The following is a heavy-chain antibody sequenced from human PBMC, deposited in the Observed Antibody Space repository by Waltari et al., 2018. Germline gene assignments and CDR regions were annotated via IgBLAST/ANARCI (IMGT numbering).Heavy chain of an antibody. D-gene: IGHD5-12*01. Sequence: QVQLVQSGAEMKKPGASVKVSCRASGYSLTSHYMPWVRLAPGQGLQWMGIINPTGGSTSYAETFQGRVTVTSDTSTSTVYMELSSLNIDDTAVYYCARGNLRAGYDPYFDYWGQGTQVTVSS. J-gene: IGHJ4*02. CDR3: ARGNLRAGYDPYFDY. CDR2: INPTGGST. CDR1: GYSLTSHY. V-gene: IGHV1-46*01.